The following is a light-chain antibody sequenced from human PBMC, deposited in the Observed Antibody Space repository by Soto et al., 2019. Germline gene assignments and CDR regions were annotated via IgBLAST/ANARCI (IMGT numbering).Light chain of an antibody. Sequence: EIVLTQSPGTLSLSPGERATLSCRAGQTVSGTFLAWYQQRPGQPPRLLIYGASNRATGIPDRFTGSGSGTEFPLTISRLEPEDFAAYYCHQYGDSPQGTFGQGTKVDIK. CDR1: QTVSGTF. V-gene: IGKV3-20*01. J-gene: IGKJ1*01. CDR2: GAS. CDR3: HQYGDSPQGT.